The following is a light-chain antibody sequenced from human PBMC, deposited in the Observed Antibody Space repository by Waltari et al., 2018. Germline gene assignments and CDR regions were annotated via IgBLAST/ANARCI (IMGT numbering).Light chain of an antibody. CDR2: EVS. CDR3: SSYIGISTHVV. CDR1: SSAVGGYNY. J-gene: IGLJ2*01. Sequence: QSALTQPASVSGSPGQSITISCTGTSSAVGGYNYVSWYQQHPGKAPKLMIYEVSNRPSGVSNRFSGSKSGNTASLTISGLQAEDEADYYCSSYIGISTHVVFGGGTKLTVL. V-gene: IGLV2-14*01.